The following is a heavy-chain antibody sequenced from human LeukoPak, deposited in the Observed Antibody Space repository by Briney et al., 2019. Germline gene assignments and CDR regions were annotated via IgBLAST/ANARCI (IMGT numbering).Heavy chain of an antibody. CDR2: ISYDGSNK. D-gene: IGHD6-13*01. V-gene: IGHV3-30-3*01. J-gene: IGHJ4*02. Sequence: GGSLRLSCAASGFTFSSYAMHWVRQAPGKGLGWVAVISYDGSNKYYADSVKGRFTISRDNSKNTLYLQMNSLRAEDTAVYYCALPDSSSWYGYFDYWGQGTLVTVSS. CDR3: ALPDSSSWYGYFDY. CDR1: GFTFSSYA.